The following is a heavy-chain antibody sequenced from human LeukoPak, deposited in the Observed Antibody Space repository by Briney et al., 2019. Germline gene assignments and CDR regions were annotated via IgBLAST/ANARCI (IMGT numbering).Heavy chain of an antibody. CDR3: ARRDENYGSGSPFDY. J-gene: IGHJ4*02. D-gene: IGHD3-10*01. CDR2: INHSGST. Sequence: TSETLSLTCAVYGGSFSGCYWSWIRQPPGKGLEWIGEINHSGSTNYNPSLKSRVTISVDTSKNQFSLKLSSVTAADTAVYYCARRDENYGSGSPFDYWGQGTLVTVSS. CDR1: GGSFSGCY. V-gene: IGHV4-34*01.